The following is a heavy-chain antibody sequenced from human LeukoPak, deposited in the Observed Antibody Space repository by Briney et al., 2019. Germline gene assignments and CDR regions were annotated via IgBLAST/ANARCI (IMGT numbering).Heavy chain of an antibody. V-gene: IGHV3-23*01. CDR3: AKDFKGYCSGGSCDEIDY. D-gene: IGHD2-15*01. J-gene: IGHJ4*02. CDR1: GFTFGSNA. Sequence: GGSLRLSCAASGFTFGSNAMSWVRQAPGKGLEWVSGITVSGGSTYYADSVKGRFTISRDNSKNTLYLQMNSLRAEDTAVYYCAKDFKGYCSGGSCDEIDYWGQGTLVTVSS. CDR2: ITVSGGST.